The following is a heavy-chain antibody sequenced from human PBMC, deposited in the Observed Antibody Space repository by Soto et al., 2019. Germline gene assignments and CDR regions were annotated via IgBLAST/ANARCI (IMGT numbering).Heavy chain of an antibody. CDR1: GGSFSGYY. D-gene: IGHD3-3*01. J-gene: IGHJ5*02. CDR3: ARGQRFLEWFPPEGWFDP. CDR2: INHSGST. Sequence: SETLSLTCAVYGGSFSGYYWSWIRQPPGKGLEWIGEINHSGSTNYNPSLKSRVTISVDTSKNQFSLKLSSVTAADTAVYYCARGQRFLEWFPPEGWFDPCGQGTLVTVSS. V-gene: IGHV4-34*01.